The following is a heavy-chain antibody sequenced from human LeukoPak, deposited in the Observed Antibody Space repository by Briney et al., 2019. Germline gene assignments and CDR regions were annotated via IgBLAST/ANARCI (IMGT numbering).Heavy chain of an antibody. Sequence: GGSLRLSCAASGFTFSSSWMAWVRQAPGKGLEWVGNIKEDGTAKNYVVSVRGRFTISRDKAKNSLYLQMNSLRGEDTAVYYCTRDSGYNAFDIWGQGTMVTVSS. CDR1: GFTFSSSW. D-gene: IGHD5-12*01. J-gene: IGHJ3*02. V-gene: IGHV3-7*01. CDR2: IKEDGTAK. CDR3: TRDSGYNAFDI.